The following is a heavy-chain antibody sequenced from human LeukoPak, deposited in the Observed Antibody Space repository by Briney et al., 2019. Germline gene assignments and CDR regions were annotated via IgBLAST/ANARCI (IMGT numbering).Heavy chain of an antibody. J-gene: IGHJ6*03. CDR1: GYTFTGYY. CDR2: INPNSGGT. D-gene: IGHD6-6*01. CDR3: ASSIAARGYYYYMDV. Sequence: VSVKVSCKASGYTFTGYYMHWVRQAPGQGLELMGWINPNSGGTNYAKKFQGRVTMTRDTSISTAYMELSRLRSDDTAVYYCASSIAARGYYYYMDVWGKGTTVIVSS. V-gene: IGHV1-2*02.